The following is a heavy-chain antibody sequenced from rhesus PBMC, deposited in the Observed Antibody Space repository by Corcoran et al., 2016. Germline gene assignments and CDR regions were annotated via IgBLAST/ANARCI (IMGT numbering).Heavy chain of an antibody. V-gene: IGHV3S25*01. Sequence: EVPLVESGGGLAKPGGSLRLSCAASGFTFSSYWMHWVRQAPGKGLEWVSAINSVGGSKYYADSVKGRFTISRDNAKNTLSLQMNSLRAEYTAVYYCAKEWGYSGSEYWGQGVLVTVSS. D-gene: IGHD6-25*01. CDR2: INSVGGSK. J-gene: IGHJ4*01. CDR3: AKEWGYSGSEY. CDR1: GFTFSSYW.